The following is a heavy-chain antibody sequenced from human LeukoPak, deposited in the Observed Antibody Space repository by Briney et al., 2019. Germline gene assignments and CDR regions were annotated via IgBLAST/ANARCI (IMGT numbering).Heavy chain of an antibody. CDR1: GFTFSSYG. D-gene: IGHD3-22*01. CDR2: ISYDGSNK. V-gene: IGHV3-30*03. Sequence: GGSLRLSCAASGFTFSSYGMHWVRQAPGKGLEWVAVISYDGSNKYYADSVKGRFTISRDNSKNTLYLQMNSLRAEDTAVYYCASSYYDSSGYPDYWGQGTLVTVSS. J-gene: IGHJ4*02. CDR3: ASSYYDSSGYPDY.